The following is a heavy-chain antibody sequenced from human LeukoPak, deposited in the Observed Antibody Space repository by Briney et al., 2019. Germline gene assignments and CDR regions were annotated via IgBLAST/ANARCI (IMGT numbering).Heavy chain of an antibody. D-gene: IGHD2-2*01. CDR1: GFTFSTYA. CDR3: ARDGIVVVPAAEVYYYYYMDV. CDR2: ISYDGSNK. Sequence: GRSLRLSCAASGFTFSTYAMHWVRQAPGKGLEWVAIISYDGSNKYYADSVKGRFTISRDNSKNTLYLQMNSLRAEDTAVYYCARDGIVVVPAAEVYYYYYMDVWGKGTTVTVSS. J-gene: IGHJ6*03. V-gene: IGHV3-30-3*01.